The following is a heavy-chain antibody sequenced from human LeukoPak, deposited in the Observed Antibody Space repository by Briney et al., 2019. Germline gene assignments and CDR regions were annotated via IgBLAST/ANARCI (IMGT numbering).Heavy chain of an antibody. CDR3: AKVRGYSYGYCFDY. CDR2: ISWNSGSI. V-gene: IGHV3-9*01. J-gene: IGHJ4*02. Sequence: GGSLRLSCAASGFTFDDYAMHWVRQAPGKGLEWVSGISWNSGSIGYADSVKGRFTISRDNAKNSLYLQMNSLRAEDTALYYCAKVRGYSYGYCFDYWGQGTLVTVSS. CDR1: GFTFDDYA. D-gene: IGHD5-18*01.